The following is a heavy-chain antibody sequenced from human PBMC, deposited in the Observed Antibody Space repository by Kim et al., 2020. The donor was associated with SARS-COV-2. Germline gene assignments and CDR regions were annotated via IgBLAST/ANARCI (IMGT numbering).Heavy chain of an antibody. CDR2: IIGSGTTI. Sequence: GGSLRLSCTASGFTFSSYEMNWVRQAPGKGLEWVSYIIGSGTTIYYADSVRGRFTISRDNDKNSLFLQMNSLRAEDTAVYYCARGQSYSPFDSWGQRTLV. CDR1: GFTFSSYE. CDR3: ARGQSYSPFDS. V-gene: IGHV3-48*03. J-gene: IGHJ4*02. D-gene: IGHD1-26*01.